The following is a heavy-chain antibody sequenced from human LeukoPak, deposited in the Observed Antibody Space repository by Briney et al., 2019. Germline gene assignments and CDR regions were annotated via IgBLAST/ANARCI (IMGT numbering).Heavy chain of an antibody. J-gene: IGHJ6*02. CDR1: GGSISSYY. D-gene: IGHD6-13*01. CDR2: CYISGSR. Sequence: SETLSLTCTVSGGSISSYYWSWVRQPAGKGLELMGRCYISGSRKNNPSLKSRVTMSADTSNNQFSLDLTSVTAADTAVYYRARDWGIEAMGGHFYYYGMDVWGQGTTVTVS. V-gene: IGHV4-4*07. CDR3: ARDWGIEAMGGHFYYYGMDV.